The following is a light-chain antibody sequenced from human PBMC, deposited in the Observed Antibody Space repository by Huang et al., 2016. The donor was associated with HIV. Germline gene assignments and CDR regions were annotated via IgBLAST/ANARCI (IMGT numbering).Light chain of an antibody. CDR2: GSS. Sequence: STMSVSPRQRFVGPCTARPSVCNNLALYRQKPGQAPSLRIYGSSTRATGVPPRFSGGGSGTEFTLTISSLQSEDFAVYFCQQYNKWPLTFGGGTKMEIK. CDR3: QQYNKWPLT. V-gene: IGKV3-15*01. CDR1: PSVCNN. J-gene: IGKJ4*01.